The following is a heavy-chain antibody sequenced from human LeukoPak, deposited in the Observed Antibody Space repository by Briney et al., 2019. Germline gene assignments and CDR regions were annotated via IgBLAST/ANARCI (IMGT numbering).Heavy chain of an antibody. V-gene: IGHV5-51*01. CDR2: IYPGDSDT. CDR1: GSIFTSYW. Sequence: EASLQISCEGSGSIFTSYWIGLVRPLPGKGLELMGIIYPGDSDTRYSPSFQGQVTISADKSISTAYLQWSSLKASATAMCYFARLTHLYYFDYWGQGTLVTVSS. CDR3: ARLTHLYYFDY. J-gene: IGHJ4*02.